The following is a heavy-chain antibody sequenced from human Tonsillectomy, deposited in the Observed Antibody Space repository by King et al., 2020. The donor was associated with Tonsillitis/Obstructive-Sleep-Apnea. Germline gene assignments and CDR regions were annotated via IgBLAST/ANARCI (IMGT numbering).Heavy chain of an antibody. D-gene: IGHD3-22*01. CDR2: IKEDGSEK. CDR3: ARVLDYYDSSGYRAFDI. Sequence: VQLVESGGGLVQPGGSLRLSCAASGFTFSSFWMTWVRQAPGKGLEWVANIKEDGSEKYYVDSVKGRFTISRDNAKNSLYLQMNSLRAEDTAVYYCARVLDYYDSSGYRAFDIWGQETMVTVSS. V-gene: IGHV3-7*03. J-gene: IGHJ3*02. CDR1: GFTFSSFW.